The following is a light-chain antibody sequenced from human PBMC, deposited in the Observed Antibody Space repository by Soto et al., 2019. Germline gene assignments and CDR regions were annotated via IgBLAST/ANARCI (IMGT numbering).Light chain of an antibody. CDR2: AAS. Sequence: DIQMTQAPTSLSASVGDRVTITCRASQDIRNFVAWYQQKPGKAPKLLIYAASTLQSGVPSRFSASGSGTDFTLSINSLQPEDFATYSCQRYSSVPVFGTGTKVEIK. V-gene: IGKV1-27*01. J-gene: IGKJ3*01. CDR1: QDIRNF. CDR3: QRYSSVPV.